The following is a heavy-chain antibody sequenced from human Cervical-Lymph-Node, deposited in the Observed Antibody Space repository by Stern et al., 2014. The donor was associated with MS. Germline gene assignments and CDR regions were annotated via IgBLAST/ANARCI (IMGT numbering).Heavy chain of an antibody. CDR2: IYWDDDT. CDR3: AQYRRYVMVGGTGRYYFHS. J-gene: IGHJ4*02. V-gene: IGHV2-5*02. Sequence: QITLKESGPTLVKPTQTLTLTCTFSGFSLNTDGLGVGWIRQPPGKALEWLAVIYWDDDTRYSPSLNNRLTIIKDTSENQVVLAVTNMDPMDTATYFCAQYRRYVMVGGTGRYYFHSWGQGILVTVSS. CDR1: GFSLNTDGLG. D-gene: IGHD1-14*01.